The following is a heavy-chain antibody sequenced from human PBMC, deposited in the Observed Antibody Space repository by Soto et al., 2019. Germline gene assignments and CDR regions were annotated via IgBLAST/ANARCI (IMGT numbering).Heavy chain of an antibody. D-gene: IGHD6-13*01. J-gene: IGHJ4*02. CDR1: GFTVSSNY. V-gene: IGHV3-53*01. CDR2: IYSGGST. Sequence: VQLVESGGGLIQPGGSLRLSCAASGFTVSSNYMSWVRQAPGKGLEWVSVIYSGGSTYYADSVKGRFTISRDNSKNPLYLQMNSLGAEDTAVYYCARGEGIAAARPLDYWGQGTLVTVSS. CDR3: ARGEGIAAARPLDY.